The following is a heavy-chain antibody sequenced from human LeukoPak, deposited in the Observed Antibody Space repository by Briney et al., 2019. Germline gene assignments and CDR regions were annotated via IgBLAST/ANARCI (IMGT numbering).Heavy chain of an antibody. CDR2: ISSSSSYI. V-gene: IGHV3-21*01. D-gene: IGHD3-3*01. CDR1: GFTFSSYS. Sequence: PGGSLRLSCAASGFTFSSYSMNWVRQAPGKGLEWVSSISSSSSYIYYADSVKGRFTISRDNAKNSLYLQMNSLRAEDTAVYYCATESLITIFGVVTPDWGQGTLVTVSS. CDR3: ATESLITIFGVVTPD. J-gene: IGHJ4*02.